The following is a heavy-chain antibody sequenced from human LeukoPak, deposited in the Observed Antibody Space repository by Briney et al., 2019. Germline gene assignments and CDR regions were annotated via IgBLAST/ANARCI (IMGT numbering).Heavy chain of an antibody. D-gene: IGHD2-15*01. J-gene: IGHJ4*02. Sequence: GGSLRLSCAASGFTLSTYWMSWVRQAPGKGLEWVANIKQDGSQKYYVDSVKGRFTISRDNAKNSLYLQMNSLRAEDTAVYYCAKDPIVVVVAASYGADYWGQGTLVTVSS. CDR3: AKDPIVVVVAASYGADY. CDR1: GFTLSTYW. V-gene: IGHV3-7*03. CDR2: IKQDGSQK.